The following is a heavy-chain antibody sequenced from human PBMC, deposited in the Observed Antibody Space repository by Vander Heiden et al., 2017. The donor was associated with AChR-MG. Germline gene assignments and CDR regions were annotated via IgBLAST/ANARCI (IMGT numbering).Heavy chain of an antibody. CDR3: AAPRDPWFGEPHPA. Sequence: QVQLQESGPGLVKPSQTLSLTCTAPGGSISGGNYAWSWSRRPPGKGLEWIGYIYYSGSTYYNPSLKSRVTISVDTAKNQFSLKLSSVTAADTAVYYCAAPRDPWFGEPHPAWGQGTLVTVSS. V-gene: IGHV4-30-4*01. J-gene: IGHJ5*02. CDR1: GGSISGGNYA. D-gene: IGHD3-10*01. CDR2: IYYSGST.